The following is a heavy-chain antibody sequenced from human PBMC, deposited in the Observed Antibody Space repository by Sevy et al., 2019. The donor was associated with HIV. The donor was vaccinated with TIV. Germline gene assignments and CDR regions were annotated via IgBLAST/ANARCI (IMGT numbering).Heavy chain of an antibody. V-gene: IGHV3-49*03. CDR1: GFTFGDYA. CDR3: SRVQGTTSPYNYFGMDV. J-gene: IGHJ6*02. D-gene: IGHD1-1*01. Sequence: GESLKISCTASGFTFGDYAMSWLRQAQGKGLEWVGFIKSKTYGGTTEYAASVKGRFTISRYDSKSIAYLQMNSLKTEDTALYYCSRVQGTTSPYNYFGMDVWGQGTTVTVSS. CDR2: IKSKTYGGTT.